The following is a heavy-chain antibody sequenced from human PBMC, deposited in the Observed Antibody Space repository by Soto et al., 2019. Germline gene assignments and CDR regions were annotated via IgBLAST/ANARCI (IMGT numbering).Heavy chain of an antibody. V-gene: IGHV4-4*02. J-gene: IGHJ5*02. CDR2: VYHTGDT. Sequence: SETLSLTCGVSGGTVASSHWWSWVRQSPGRGLEWVGNVYHTGDTNFNPSLQSRVTFSVDKSNNQFSLRLTSVTAADTAVYFCAREIVTAGGNNYFDPWGPGTLVTVSS. CDR3: AREIVTAGGNNYFDP. CDR1: GGTVASSHW. D-gene: IGHD2-21*02.